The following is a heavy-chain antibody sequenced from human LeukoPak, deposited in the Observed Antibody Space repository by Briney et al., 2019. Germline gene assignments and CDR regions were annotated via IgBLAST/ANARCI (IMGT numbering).Heavy chain of an antibody. D-gene: IGHD3-10*01. V-gene: IGHV3-11*01. Sequence: GGSLRLSCAASTFTFSDYYMSWIRQAPGKGVEGGSHISNSGGTIYYADSVKGRFTISRDNAKNSLYLQINSLRVEDTAVYYCARRFATGRAFDIWGQGTLVTVSS. CDR3: ARRFATGRAFDI. CDR2: ISNSGGTI. J-gene: IGHJ3*02. CDR1: TFTFSDYY.